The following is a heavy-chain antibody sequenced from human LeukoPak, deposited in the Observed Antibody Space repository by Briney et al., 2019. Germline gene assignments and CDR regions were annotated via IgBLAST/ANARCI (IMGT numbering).Heavy chain of an antibody. CDR3: AKAPILVSGSFDY. Sequence: GGSLRLSCAAAGFTFSGYAMTWVRQAPGKGLEWVSGISGRGDNTYYADSVKGRFTISRDNSKNTLYPKMNSLRAEDTAVYYCAKAPILVSGSFDYWGQGVLVTVSS. CDR2: ISGRGDNT. CDR1: GFTFSGYA. J-gene: IGHJ4*02. D-gene: IGHD5/OR15-5a*01. V-gene: IGHV3-23*01.